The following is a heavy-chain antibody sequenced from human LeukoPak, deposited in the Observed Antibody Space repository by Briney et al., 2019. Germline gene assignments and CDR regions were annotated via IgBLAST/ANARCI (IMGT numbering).Heavy chain of an antibody. CDR1: GFTFSAYS. D-gene: IGHD5-12*01. Sequence: GGSLTLSCAASGFTFSAYSMNWVRQAPGKGLKWVSYISSSGSPIYYADSVKGRFTISRDNAKNSLYLQMNSLRDEDTAVYFCARDHIVATPFDYWGQGTLVTVSS. J-gene: IGHJ4*02. V-gene: IGHV3-48*02. CDR3: ARDHIVATPFDY. CDR2: ISSSGSPI.